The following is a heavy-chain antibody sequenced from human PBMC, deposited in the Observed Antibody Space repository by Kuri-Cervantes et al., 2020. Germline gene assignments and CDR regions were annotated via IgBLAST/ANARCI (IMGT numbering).Heavy chain of an antibody. V-gene: IGHV2-5*02. CDR1: WFSLSTTGVG. CDR2: IYWDDDK. J-gene: IGHJ4*02. D-gene: IGHD2-8*02. CDR3: AHTRCTGTLCYSGLDY. Sequence: SGTTLGQPPQTRTLTCIFSWFSLSTTGVGVGWIRQPPGKALEWLALIYWDDDKRYSPSLRSRLTITKDTSKNQVVLTMTNMDPVDTATYYCAHTRCTGTLCYSGLDYLGPGTLVTVSS.